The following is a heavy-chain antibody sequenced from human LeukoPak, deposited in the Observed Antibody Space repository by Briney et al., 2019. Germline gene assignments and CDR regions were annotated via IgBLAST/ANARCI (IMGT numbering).Heavy chain of an antibody. Sequence: GGSLRLSCAASGFTFSSYAMSWVRQAPGKGLEWVSVIYSGGSTYYADSVKGRFTISRDNSKNTLYLQMNSLGAEDTAVYYCAGGRGGFDYWGQGTLVTVSS. J-gene: IGHJ4*02. CDR1: GFTFSSYA. CDR3: AGGRGGFDY. D-gene: IGHD3-10*01. CDR2: IYSGGST. V-gene: IGHV3-53*01.